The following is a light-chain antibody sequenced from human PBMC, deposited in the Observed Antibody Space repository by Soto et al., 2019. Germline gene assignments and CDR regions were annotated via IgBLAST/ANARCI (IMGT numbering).Light chain of an antibody. CDR1: SSDVGGYNY. V-gene: IGLV2-14*01. J-gene: IGLJ1*01. CDR2: EVS. Sequence: QSALTQPASVSGSPGQSITISCTGTSSDVGGYNYVSWYQQHPGKAPKLMIYEVSNRPSGVSNRFSGSKSGNTASLTISGLQAEDEADYYCHSYTSSSRDYVFGSGTKLTVL. CDR3: HSYTSSSRDYV.